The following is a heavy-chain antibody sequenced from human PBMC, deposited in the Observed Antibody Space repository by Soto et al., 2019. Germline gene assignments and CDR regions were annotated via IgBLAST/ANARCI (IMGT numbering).Heavy chain of an antibody. D-gene: IGHD7-27*01. CDR1: GFTFSSFG. V-gene: IGHV3-30*18. CDR2: ISDDGSYT. J-gene: IGHJ4*02. Sequence: QVQLEESGGGVVQPGRSLRLSCVASGFTFSSFGMHWVRQTPGKGLEWVAVISDDGSYTDYADSVKGRFTISRDNSQNTVSLQMDSRRAEDTAIYYCANDPSRHWVVHLRDWGQGTQVIVSS. CDR3: ANDPSRHWVVHLRD.